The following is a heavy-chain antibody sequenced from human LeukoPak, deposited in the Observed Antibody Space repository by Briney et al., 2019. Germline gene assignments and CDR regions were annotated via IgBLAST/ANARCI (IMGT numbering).Heavy chain of an antibody. Sequence: ASVKVSCKASGYTFTSYGISWVRQAPGQGLEWMGWISAYNGNTNYAQKLQGRVTMTTDTSTSTAYMELRSLRSDDTAVYYCARDPYDFWGGYYRGYYGMDVWGQGTTVTVSS. V-gene: IGHV1-18*01. CDR3: ARDPYDFWGGYYRGYYGMDV. CDR2: ISAYNGNT. J-gene: IGHJ6*02. D-gene: IGHD3-3*01. CDR1: GYTFTSYG.